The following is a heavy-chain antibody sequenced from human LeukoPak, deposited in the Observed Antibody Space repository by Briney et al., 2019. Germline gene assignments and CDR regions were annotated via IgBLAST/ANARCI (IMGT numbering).Heavy chain of an antibody. CDR1: GFIFSRNA. V-gene: IGHV3-30*04. CDR3: ARGERYCTASNCFFSFDY. J-gene: IGHJ4*02. Sequence: GGSLRLSCAASGFIFSRNAMHWVRQAPGKGLEWVAVVSFDGSNKFYADSVKGRFTISRDNSKNTLYLQMDSLRAEDTAVSYCARGERYCTASNCFFSFDYWGQGTLVTVSS. CDR2: VSFDGSNK. D-gene: IGHD2-15*01.